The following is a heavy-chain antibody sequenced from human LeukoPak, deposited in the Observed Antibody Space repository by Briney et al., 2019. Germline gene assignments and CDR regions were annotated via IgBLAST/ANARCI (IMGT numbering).Heavy chain of an antibody. CDR2: ILSKGAGGTI. J-gene: IGHJ4*02. V-gene: IGHV3-15*01. Sequence: GVSLRLSCTASGFSFNNAWMNCVPQAPGKGLEWVSHILSKGAGGTIHYAAPVKGRFTISRDDSKNTRELQMNSLRAEDTAVYYCVRFAEVWGSYRRFDYWGQGTLVTVSS. D-gene: IGHD3-16*02. CDR3: VRFAEVWGSYRRFDY. CDR1: GFSFNNAW.